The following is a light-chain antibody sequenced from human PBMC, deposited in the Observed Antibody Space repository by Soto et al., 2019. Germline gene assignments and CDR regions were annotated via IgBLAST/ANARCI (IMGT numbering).Light chain of an antibody. J-gene: IGKJ5*01. CDR3: QHYHGWPIT. CDR2: DAS. Sequence: EIVLTQSPGTLSLSPGEIATLSFRASQSVSYYLAWYQQKPGQAPRLLIYDASSRATGVPDRFSGSGSGTDFTLTISRLEPEDFAVYYCQHYHGWPITFGQGTRLEIK. CDR1: QSVSYY. V-gene: IGKV3-20*01.